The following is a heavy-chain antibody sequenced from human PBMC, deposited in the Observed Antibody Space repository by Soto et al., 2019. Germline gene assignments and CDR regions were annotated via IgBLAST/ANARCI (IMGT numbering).Heavy chain of an antibody. CDR2: IYTSGST. J-gene: IGHJ6*02. CDR1: GGSISSYY. Sequence: QVQLQESGPGLVKPSETLSLTCTVSGGSISSYYWSWIRQPAGKGLEWIGRIYTSGSTNYNPSLKSRVTMSVDTSKNQFSLKLSSVNAADTAVYYCARGELVVIRDYYYYGMDVWGQGTTVTVSS. CDR3: ARGELVVIRDYYYYGMDV. V-gene: IGHV4-4*07. D-gene: IGHD3-22*01.